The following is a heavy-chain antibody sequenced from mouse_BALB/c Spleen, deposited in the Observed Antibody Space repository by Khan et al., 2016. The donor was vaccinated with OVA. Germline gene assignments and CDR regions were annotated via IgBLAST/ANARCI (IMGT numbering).Heavy chain of an antibody. Sequence: QVQLKQSGAELMKPGASVKMSCKATGYTFSSYWIGWVKQRPGHGLEWIAEILPGSGSTNYNEKFKGKATFTADTSSSTAYMQLSSLTSEDSAVYYCARGNYYGSSSWFGYWGQGILVTVSA. J-gene: IGHJ3*01. CDR2: ILPGSGST. D-gene: IGHD1-1*01. CDR3: ARGNYYGSSSWFGY. CDR1: GYTFSSYW. V-gene: IGHV1-9*01.